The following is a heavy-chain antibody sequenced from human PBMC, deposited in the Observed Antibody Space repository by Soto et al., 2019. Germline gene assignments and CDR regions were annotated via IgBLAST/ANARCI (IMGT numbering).Heavy chain of an antibody. J-gene: IGHJ4*02. Sequence: EVQLLESGGGLVQPGGSLRLSCAASGFTFSSYAMSWVRQAPGKGLEWVSAISGSGGSTYYSDSVKGRFTISRDNSKNTLYLQMNSLRAEDTAVYYCANPSTVGYPRPDYWGQGTLVTVSS. V-gene: IGHV3-23*01. D-gene: IGHD4-4*01. CDR2: ISGSGGST. CDR1: GFTFSSYA. CDR3: ANPSTVGYPRPDY.